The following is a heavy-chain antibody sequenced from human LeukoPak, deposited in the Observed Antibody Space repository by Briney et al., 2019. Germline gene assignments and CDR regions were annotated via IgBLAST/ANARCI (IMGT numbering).Heavy chain of an antibody. CDR2: VSYDGSNK. Sequence: GGSLRLSCAASGFTFSSYAMHWVRQAPGKGLEWVAVVSYDGSNKYYADSVKGRFTISRDNSKNTLYLQMNSLRAEDTAVYYCARDHASLYWGQGTLVTVSS. V-gene: IGHV3-30-3*01. CDR3: ARDHASLY. CDR1: GFTFSSYA. J-gene: IGHJ4*02.